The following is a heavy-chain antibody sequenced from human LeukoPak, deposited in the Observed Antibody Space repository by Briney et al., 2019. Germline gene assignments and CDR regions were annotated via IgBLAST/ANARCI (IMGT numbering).Heavy chain of an antibody. J-gene: IGHJ4*02. Sequence: GGSLRLSCAASGFTFDDYAMHWVRQAPGKGLEWVSGISWNSGTIGYGDSVKGRFTISRDNAKNSLYLQMNSLKTEDTAVYYCTTDPKDYWGQGTLVTVSS. CDR3: TTDPKDY. CDR1: GFTFDDYA. V-gene: IGHV3-9*01. CDR2: ISWNSGTI.